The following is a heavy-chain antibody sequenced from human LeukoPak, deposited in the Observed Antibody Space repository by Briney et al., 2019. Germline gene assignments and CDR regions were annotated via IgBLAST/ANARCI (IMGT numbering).Heavy chain of an antibody. Sequence: PGGSLRLSCAASGFTFSSYWMGWVRQAPGKGLEWVANIKQDGSEKYYVDSVKGRFTISRDNAKNSLYLQMNSLRAEDTAVYYCAREFTIQSSYYYYYYMDVWGKGTTVTVSS. D-gene: IGHD2-2*02. CDR3: AREFTIQSSYYYYYYMDV. V-gene: IGHV3-7*01. CDR2: IKQDGSEK. J-gene: IGHJ6*03. CDR1: GFTFSSYW.